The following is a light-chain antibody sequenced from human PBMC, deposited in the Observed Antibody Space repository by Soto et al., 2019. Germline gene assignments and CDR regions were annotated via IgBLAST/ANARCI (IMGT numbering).Light chain of an antibody. Sequence: IVFTQPPGTRSFSPGEGATLSYRASQSVSSSYLAWYQHKPGQAPRLLISGTSSRATGIPDRFSGSGAGTDFTLTISRLEPEDFAVYYCQQYGTTPWTFGQGTKVDI. CDR1: QSVSSSY. CDR2: GTS. CDR3: QQYGTTPWT. J-gene: IGKJ1*01. V-gene: IGKV3-20*01.